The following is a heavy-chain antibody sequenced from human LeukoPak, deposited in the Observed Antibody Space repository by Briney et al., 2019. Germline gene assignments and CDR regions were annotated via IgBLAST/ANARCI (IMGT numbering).Heavy chain of an antibody. CDR3: ARPVSGWYYY. J-gene: IGHJ4*02. V-gene: IGHV1-8*01. D-gene: IGHD6-19*01. Sequence: GASVKVSCKASGYTFTSYDINWARQATGQGLEWMGWMNPSSGDTGYAQKFQGRVTMTRNTSISTAYMELSSLRSDDTAVYYCARPVSGWYYYWGQGTLVTVSS. CDR1: GYTFTSYD. CDR2: MNPSSGDT.